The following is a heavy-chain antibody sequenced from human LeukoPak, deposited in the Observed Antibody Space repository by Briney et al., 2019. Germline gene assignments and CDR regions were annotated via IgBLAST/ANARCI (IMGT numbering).Heavy chain of an antibody. CDR1: GYTFTGCY. Sequence: GASVKVSCKASGYTFTGCYMHWVRQAPGQGLEWMGWINPNSGGTNYAQKFQGWVTMTRDTSISTAYMELSRLRSDDTAVYYCARGLLAWAGTTNAMDVWGQGTTVTVSS. CDR2: INPNSGGT. CDR3: ARGLLAWAGTTNAMDV. J-gene: IGHJ6*02. V-gene: IGHV1-2*04. D-gene: IGHD2-21*02.